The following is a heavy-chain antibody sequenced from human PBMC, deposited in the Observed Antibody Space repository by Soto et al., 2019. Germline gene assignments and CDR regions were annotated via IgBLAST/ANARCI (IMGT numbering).Heavy chain of an antibody. CDR1: GYSFTSYW. D-gene: IGHD5-18*01. V-gene: IGHV5-51*01. CDR2: IYPGDSDT. CDR3: ARRDTAMVASDY. Sequence: PGEXLKISCKGSGYSFTSYWIGWVRPMPGKGLEWMGIIYPGDSDTRYSPSFQGQVTISADKSISTAYLQWSRMKASDTAMYYCARRDTAMVASDYWGQGTLVTVSS. J-gene: IGHJ4*02.